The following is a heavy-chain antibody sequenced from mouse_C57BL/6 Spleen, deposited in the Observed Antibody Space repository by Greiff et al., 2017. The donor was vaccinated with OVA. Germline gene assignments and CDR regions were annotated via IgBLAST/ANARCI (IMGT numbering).Heavy chain of an antibody. CDR1: GYTFTSYR. CDR3: ARSHYSNYHSDY. Sequence: QVQLQQPGAELVKPGASVKLSCKASGYTFTSYRMHWVKQRPGQGLEWIGMIHPNSGSTNYNEKFKSKATLTVDKSSSTAYMQLSSLTSEDSAVYYCARSHYSNYHSDYWGQGTTLTVSS. V-gene: IGHV1-64*01. D-gene: IGHD2-5*01. J-gene: IGHJ2*01. CDR2: IHPNSGST.